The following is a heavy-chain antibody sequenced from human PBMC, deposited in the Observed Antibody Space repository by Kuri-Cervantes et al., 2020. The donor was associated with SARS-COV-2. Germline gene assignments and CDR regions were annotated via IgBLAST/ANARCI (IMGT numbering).Heavy chain of an antibody. J-gene: IGHJ4*02. D-gene: IGHD3-22*01. CDR1: GFTFSSYA. CDR2: ISYDGTNK. CDR3: ARVPYYYGGSGFFYFDY. V-gene: IGHV3-30-3*01. Sequence: GGSLRLSCAASGFTFSSYAMHWVRQAPGKGLEWVAVISYDGTNKYYADFVKGRFTISRDNSNNTLYLQMNSLRVEDTAVYYCARVPYYYGGSGFFYFDYWGQGTLVTVSS.